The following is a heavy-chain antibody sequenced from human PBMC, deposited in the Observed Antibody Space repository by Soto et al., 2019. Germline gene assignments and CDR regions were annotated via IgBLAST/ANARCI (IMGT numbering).Heavy chain of an antibody. CDR1: GGSFSGNY. CDR3: AHHSGRAFDY. CDR2: INDIGHT. V-gene: IGHV4-34*01. J-gene: IGHJ4*02. Sequence: SETLSLTCGVYGGSFSGNYWSWIRQPPGEGLEWIGEINDIGHTKFSPSLMSRVTMSVDTSKHQFSLKLTSVTAADTAVYYCAHHSGRAFDYWGRGTLVTVSS. D-gene: IGHD6-19*01.